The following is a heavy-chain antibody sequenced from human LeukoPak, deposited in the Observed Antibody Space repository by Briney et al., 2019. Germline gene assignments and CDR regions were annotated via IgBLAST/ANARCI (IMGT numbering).Heavy chain of an antibody. CDR3: ARGVRGYSSSWYYYYYMDV. CDR2: INHSGST. CDR1: GGSISSYY. J-gene: IGHJ6*03. Sequence: SETLSLTCTISGGSISSYYWSWIRQPPGKGLEWIGEINHSGSTNYNPSPKSRVTISVDTSKNQFSLKLSSVTAADTAVYYCARGVRGYSSSWYYYYYMDVWGKGTTVTVSS. D-gene: IGHD6-13*01. V-gene: IGHV4-34*01.